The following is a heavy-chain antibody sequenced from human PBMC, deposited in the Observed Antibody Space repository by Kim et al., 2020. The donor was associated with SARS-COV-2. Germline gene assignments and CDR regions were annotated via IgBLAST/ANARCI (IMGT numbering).Heavy chain of an antibody. V-gene: IGHV3-7*01. D-gene: IGHD1-26*01. J-gene: IGHJ5*02. CDR3: ARDSGTRFSWFDP. Sequence: YVDSGKARFTISTDNAKNSLYLQMNSLRAADTAGYYCARDSGTRFSWFDPWGQGTLVTVSS.